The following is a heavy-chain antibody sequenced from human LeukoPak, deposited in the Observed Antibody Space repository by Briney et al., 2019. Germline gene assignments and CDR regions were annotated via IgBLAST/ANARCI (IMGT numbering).Heavy chain of an antibody. J-gene: IGHJ5*02. V-gene: IGHV4-4*07. CDR3: AKDYYDSSEGWFDP. CDR2: IYSSGST. CDR1: GGAIIPFY. D-gene: IGHD3-22*01. Sequence: SETLSLTCSVSGGAIIPFYWNWIRQPAGKGLEWIGRIYSSGSTKYNPSLESRVTMSVDTSKNQFSLKLSSVTAADTAVYYCAKDYYDSSEGWFDPWGQGTLVTVSS.